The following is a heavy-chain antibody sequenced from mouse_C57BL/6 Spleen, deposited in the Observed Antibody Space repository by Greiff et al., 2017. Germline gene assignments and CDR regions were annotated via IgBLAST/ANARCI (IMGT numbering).Heavy chain of an antibody. Sequence: VQLQQPGAELVKPGASVKLSCKASGYTFTSYWMHWVKQRPGRGLEWIGRIDPNSGGTKYNEKFKSKATLTVDKPSSPAYMQRSSLTSEASAVYYGARSGYYGSSPFAYWGQGTLVTVSA. V-gene: IGHV1-72*01. CDR3: ARSGYYGSSPFAY. D-gene: IGHD1-1*01. J-gene: IGHJ3*01. CDR1: GYTFTSYW. CDR2: IDPNSGGT.